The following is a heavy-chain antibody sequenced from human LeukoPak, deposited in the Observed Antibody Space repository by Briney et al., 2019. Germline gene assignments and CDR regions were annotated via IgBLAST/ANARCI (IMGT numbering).Heavy chain of an antibody. D-gene: IGHD3-22*01. CDR1: GYTFTGYY. CDR2: INPHSGGT. CDR3: ATQSSGFYSHFDY. V-gene: IGHV1-2*02. J-gene: IGHJ4*02. Sequence: ASVKVSCKASGYTFTGYYMHWVRQAPGPGLEWMGWINPHSGGTNYAQKFQGRVTMTRDTSISTAYMELSRLSSDDTAVYYCATQSSGFYSHFDYWGQGTLVTVSS.